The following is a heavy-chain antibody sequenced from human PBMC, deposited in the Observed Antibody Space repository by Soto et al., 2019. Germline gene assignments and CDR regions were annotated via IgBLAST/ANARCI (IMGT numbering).Heavy chain of an antibody. V-gene: IGHV1-2*02. CDR2: INPNSGGT. CDR3: ARAEGIAAAALDY. CDR1: GYTFTGYY. Sequence: ASVKVSCKASGYTFTGYYMHWVRQAPGQGLEWMGWINPNSGGTNYAQKFQGRVTMTRDTSISTAYMELSRLRSDDTAVYYCARAEGIAAAALDYWGQGTLVTVS. J-gene: IGHJ4*02. D-gene: IGHD6-13*01.